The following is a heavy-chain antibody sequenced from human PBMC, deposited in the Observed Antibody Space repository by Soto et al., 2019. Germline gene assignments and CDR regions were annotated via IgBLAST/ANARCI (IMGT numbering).Heavy chain of an antibody. J-gene: IGHJ5*02. Sequence: NPSETLSLTCTVSGGSISSYYWSWIRQPAGKGLEWIGRIYTSGSTNYNPSLKSRVTMSVDTSKNQFSLKLSSVTAADTAVYYCARVGETGMSYGWFDPWGQGTLVTVSS. CDR3: ARVGETGMSYGWFDP. CDR2: IYTSGST. D-gene: IGHD1-1*01. V-gene: IGHV4-4*07. CDR1: GGSISSYY.